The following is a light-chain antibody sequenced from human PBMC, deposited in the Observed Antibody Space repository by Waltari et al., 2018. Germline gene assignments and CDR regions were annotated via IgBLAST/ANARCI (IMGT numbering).Light chain of an antibody. Sequence: QSALTQPATVSGSPGQPITIPCTGTSSDVGGYKYVSWYQHHPGKAPKLLIYEVNNRPSGVSSRFSGSKSGNMASLTISGLQPEDEADYYCSSYTSSSTLVFGGGTKLTVL. CDR3: SSYTSSSTLV. J-gene: IGLJ2*01. CDR1: SSDVGGYKY. V-gene: IGLV2-14*01. CDR2: EVN.